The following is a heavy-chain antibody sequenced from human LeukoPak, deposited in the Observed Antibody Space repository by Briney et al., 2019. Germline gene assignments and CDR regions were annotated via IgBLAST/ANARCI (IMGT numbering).Heavy chain of an antibody. CDR3: ATESLYSYGSTDY. V-gene: IGHV1-18*01. Sequence: ASVTVSCKASGYTFTSYGIIWVRQAPGQGLEWMGWISAYNGNTNYAQKLQGRVTMTEDTSTDTAYMELSSLRSEDTAVYYCATESLYSYGSTDYWGQGTLVTVFS. D-gene: IGHD5-18*01. CDR2: ISAYNGNT. CDR1: GYTFTSYG. J-gene: IGHJ4*02.